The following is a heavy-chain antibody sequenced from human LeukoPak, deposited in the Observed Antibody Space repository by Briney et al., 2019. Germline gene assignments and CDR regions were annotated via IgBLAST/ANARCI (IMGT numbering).Heavy chain of an antibody. Sequence: SETLSLTCTVSGGSISSYYWSWIRQPPGKGLEWIGYISYSGSTNYNPSLKSRVTISVDTSKNQFSLKLSSVTAADTAVYYCARDPRSGSYLDYWGQGTLVTVSS. J-gene: IGHJ4*02. CDR3: ARDPRSGSYLDY. D-gene: IGHD1-26*01. CDR2: ISYSGST. V-gene: IGHV4-59*01. CDR1: GGSISSYY.